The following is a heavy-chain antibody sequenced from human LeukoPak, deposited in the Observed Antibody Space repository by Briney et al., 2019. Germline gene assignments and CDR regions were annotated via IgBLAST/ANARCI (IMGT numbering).Heavy chain of an antibody. CDR2: ISGSGGST. CDR1: GFTFSSYA. D-gene: IGHD3-22*01. CDR3: AKSVEMYYYDSSGYRLAYFDY. V-gene: IGHV3-23*01. J-gene: IGHJ4*02. Sequence: GGSLRLSCAASGFTFSSYAMSWVRQAPGKGLEWVSAISGSGGSTYYADSVKGRFTISRDNSKNTLYLQMNSLRAEDTAVYYCAKSVEMYYYDSSGYRLAYFDYWGQGTLVTVSS.